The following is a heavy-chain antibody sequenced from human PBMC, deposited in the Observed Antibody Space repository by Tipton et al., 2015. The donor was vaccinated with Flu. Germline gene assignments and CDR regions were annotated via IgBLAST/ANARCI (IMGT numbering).Heavy chain of an antibody. J-gene: IGHJ2*01. CDR3: AREGYCGGGCYAQNWYFDL. Sequence: QLVQSGAEVKKPGSSVKVSCKASGGTFSSYAISWVRQAPGQGLEWMGGIIPIFGTANYAQKLQGRVTITADASTSTAYVELSSRRAEDTAVYCWAREGYCGGGCYAQNWYFDLWGRGTLVPVSS. D-gene: IGHD2-21*02. CDR2: IIPIFGTA. V-gene: IGHV1-69*01. CDR1: GGTFSSYA.